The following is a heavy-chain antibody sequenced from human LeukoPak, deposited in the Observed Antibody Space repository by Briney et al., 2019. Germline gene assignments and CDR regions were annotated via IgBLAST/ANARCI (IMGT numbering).Heavy chain of an antibody. CDR2: IYYNGDT. CDR1: GGSVSNSLYY. V-gene: IGHV4-61*01. J-gene: IGHJ4*02. Sequence: SETLSLTCTVSGGSVSNSLYYWSWIRQPPGKGLEWIGYIYYNGDTNYNPSLKSRVIISIDTSSNQFSLRLNSMTAADTAVYYCARGKPTFNYYDSSGYYSFYFDYWGQGTLVTVSS. D-gene: IGHD3-22*01. CDR3: ARGKPTFNYYDSSGYYSFYFDY.